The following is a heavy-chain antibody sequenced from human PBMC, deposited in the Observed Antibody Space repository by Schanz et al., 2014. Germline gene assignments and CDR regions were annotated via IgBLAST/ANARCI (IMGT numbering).Heavy chain of an antibody. D-gene: IGHD2-21*01. CDR2: MNPKTGNT. Sequence: QVQLVQSGAEVKKPGASVKVSCTASGFNFNNYDINWVRQATGQGLEWMGWMNPKTGNTDHAQKCECRVSMSNDASTCTAYLYLSSLRYEVTGVYDCARAIKGKVSILRVIAAQNYDYMDVSRKGTTVTVYS. J-gene: IGHJ6*03. V-gene: IGHV1-8*01. CDR3: ARAIKGKVSILRVIAAQNYDYMDV. CDR1: GFNFNNYD.